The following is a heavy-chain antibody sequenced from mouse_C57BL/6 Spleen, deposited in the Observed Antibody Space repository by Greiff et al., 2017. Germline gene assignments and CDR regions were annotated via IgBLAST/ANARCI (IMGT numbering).Heavy chain of an antibody. CDR3: ARKVYSNYGDAMDY. V-gene: IGHV2-2*01. CDR2: IWSGGST. Sequence: QVHVKQSGPGLVQPSQSLSITCTVSGFSLTSYGVHWVRQSPGKGLEWLGVIWSGGSTDYNAAFISRLSISKDNSKSQVFFKMNSLQADDTAIYYCARKVYSNYGDAMDYWGQGTSVTVSS. CDR1: GFSLTSYG. J-gene: IGHJ4*01. D-gene: IGHD2-5*01.